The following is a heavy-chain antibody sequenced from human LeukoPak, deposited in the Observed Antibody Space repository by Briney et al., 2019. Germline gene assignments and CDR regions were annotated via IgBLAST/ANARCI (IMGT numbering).Heavy chain of an antibody. CDR1: TFTFSNAW. V-gene: IGHV3-15*01. D-gene: IGHD2-15*01. Sequence: PGGSLRLSCAASTFTFSNAWMSWVRQAPGKGREWGGRIKIKSDGRTTDYAAPVKGRFTISRDDSKNTLYLQMNSLKTEDTAVYYCTTAPRGYCSGGSCSYAFDIWGQGTMVTVSS. CDR3: TTAPRGYCSGGSCSYAFDI. J-gene: IGHJ3*02. CDR2: IKIKSDGRTT.